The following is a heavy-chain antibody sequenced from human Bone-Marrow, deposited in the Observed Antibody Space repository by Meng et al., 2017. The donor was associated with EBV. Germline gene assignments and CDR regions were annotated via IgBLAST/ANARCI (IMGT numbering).Heavy chain of an antibody. CDR3: ARDPGRRWLDP. CDR2: INHSGST. D-gene: IGHD1-26*01. V-gene: IGHV4-34*01. CDR1: GGSFSGYY. Sequence: QVQLQQWGAGLLKPSXTLSLTCAVYGGSFSGYYWSWIRQPPGKGLEWIGEINHSGSTNYNPSLKSRVTISVDTSKNQFSLKLSSVTAADTAIYYCARDPGRRWLDPWGQGTLITVSS. J-gene: IGHJ5*02.